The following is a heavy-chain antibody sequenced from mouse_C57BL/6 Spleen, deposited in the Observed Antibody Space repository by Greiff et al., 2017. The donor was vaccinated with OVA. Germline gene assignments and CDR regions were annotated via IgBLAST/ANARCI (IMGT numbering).Heavy chain of an antibody. D-gene: IGHD1-1*01. CDR2: INPSNGGT. J-gene: IGHJ2*01. Sequence: VQLQQPGTELVKPGASVKLSCKASGYTFTSYWMHWVKQRPGQGLEWIGNINPSNGGTNYNEKFKSKATLTVDKSSSTAYMQLSSLTSEDSAVYYCASLITTVVDYFDYWGQGTTLTVSS. V-gene: IGHV1-53*01. CDR3: ASLITTVVDYFDY. CDR1: GYTFTSYW.